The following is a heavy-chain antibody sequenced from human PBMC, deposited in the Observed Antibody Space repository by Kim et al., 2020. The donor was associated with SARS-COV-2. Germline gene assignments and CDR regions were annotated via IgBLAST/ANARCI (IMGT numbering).Heavy chain of an antibody. V-gene: IGHV4-34*01. Sequence: SETLSLTCAVYGGSFSGYYWSWIRQPPGKGLEWIGEINHSGSTNYNPSLKSRVTISVDTSKNQFSLKLSSVTAADTAVYYCARDLSYYYGSGTIRGNYYYGMDVWGQGTTVTVSS. CDR2: INHSGST. D-gene: IGHD3-10*01. CDR1: GGSFSGYY. CDR3: ARDLSYYYGSGTIRGNYYYGMDV. J-gene: IGHJ6*02.